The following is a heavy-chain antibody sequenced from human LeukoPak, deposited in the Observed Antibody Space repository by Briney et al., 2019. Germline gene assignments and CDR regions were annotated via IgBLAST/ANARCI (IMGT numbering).Heavy chain of an antibody. CDR1: GFPFRSYW. CDR3: ARAHQVLLWFGEYDY. Sequence: PGGSLRLSCAASGFPFRSYWMHWVRQAPGKGLVWVARIDNDAYSSVYADSVKGRFTISRDNSKNSLYLQMNSLRAEDTALYYCARAHQVLLWFGEYDYWGQGTLVTVSS. J-gene: IGHJ4*02. V-gene: IGHV3-74*01. CDR2: IDNDAYSS. D-gene: IGHD3-10*01.